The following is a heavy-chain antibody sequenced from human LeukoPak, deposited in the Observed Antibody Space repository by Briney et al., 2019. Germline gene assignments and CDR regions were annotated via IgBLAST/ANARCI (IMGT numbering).Heavy chain of an antibody. Sequence: GASVKVSCKASGGTFSSYAISWVRQAPGQGLEWMGGIIPIFGTANYAQKFQGRVTITTDESTSTAYMELSSLRSEDTAVYYYARAPPGSLWFGELQRYYYYYGMDVWGQGTMVTVSS. D-gene: IGHD3-10*01. V-gene: IGHV1-69*05. CDR2: IIPIFGTA. CDR3: ARAPPGSLWFGELQRYYYYYGMDV. J-gene: IGHJ6*02. CDR1: GGTFSSYA.